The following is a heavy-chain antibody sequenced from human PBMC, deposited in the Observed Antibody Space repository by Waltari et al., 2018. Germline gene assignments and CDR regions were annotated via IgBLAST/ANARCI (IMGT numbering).Heavy chain of an antibody. J-gene: IGHJ4*02. CDR3: TKMRRNLPRDIIDN. V-gene: IGHV3-23*01. Sequence: EVQLLESGGGLVQRGGSLRLSCAVSGFIFSRFAMSWVRHTPGKGVGWFEGTSASSGSTYYADSVQGRFTISRDNSKKRVCLQMNSLRAEDTATYYCTKMRRNLPRDIIDNWGQGTQVIIAS. CDR1: GFIFSRFA. CDR2: TSASSGST.